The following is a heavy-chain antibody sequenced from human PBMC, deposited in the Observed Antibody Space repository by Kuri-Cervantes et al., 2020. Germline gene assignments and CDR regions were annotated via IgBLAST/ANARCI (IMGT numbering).Heavy chain of an antibody. V-gene: IGHV4-34*01. CDR3: ARVGYSNYWFDP. Sequence: SQTHSLTCAFYGGSFSGYYWSWIRQPPGKGLEWIGEINHSGSTNYNPSLKRRVTISVDTSKNQFSLKLSSVTAADTAVYYCARVGYSNYWFDPWGQGTLVTVSS. CDR1: GGSFSGYY. CDR2: INHSGST. J-gene: IGHJ5*02. D-gene: IGHD4-11*01.